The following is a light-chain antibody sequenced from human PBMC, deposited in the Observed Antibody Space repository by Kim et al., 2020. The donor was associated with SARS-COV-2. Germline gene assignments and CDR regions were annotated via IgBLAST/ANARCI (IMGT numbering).Light chain of an antibody. CDR1: KSVSNND. CDR3: QQYGGAPLT. V-gene: IGKV3-20*01. J-gene: IGKJ4*01. CDR2: GAT. Sequence: GERADQSSRARKSVSNNDRARYQKKPGQPPRLLINGATSRASGVPDRFSGSGAGTDYTRTISRLEPEDVVINYCQQYGGAPLTFGGGTKLEI.